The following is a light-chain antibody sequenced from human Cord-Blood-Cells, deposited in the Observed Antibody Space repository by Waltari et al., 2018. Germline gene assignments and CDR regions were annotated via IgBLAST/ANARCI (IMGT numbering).Light chain of an antibody. J-gene: IGKJ1*01. CDR3: QQYYSTPRT. V-gene: IGKV4-1*01. CDR1: QSVLYSSNNKNY. Sequence: DIVMTQSPDVLAVSLGERDTINCKSSQSVLYSSNNKNYLAWYQQKPGQPPKLLIYWASTRESGVPDRFSGSGSGTDFTLTISSLQAEDVAVYYCQQYYSTPRTFGQGTKVEIK. CDR2: WAS.